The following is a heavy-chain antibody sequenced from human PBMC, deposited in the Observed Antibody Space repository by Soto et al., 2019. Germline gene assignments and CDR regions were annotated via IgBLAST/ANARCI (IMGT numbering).Heavy chain of an antibody. CDR2: ISASGGTT. CDR1: GFTFTTRA. V-gene: IGHV3-23*01. D-gene: IGHD3-10*01. CDR3: TTGTQNFDY. Sequence: EVQLLESGGGLVQPGGSLRLSCAASGFTFTTRAMSWVRQAPGKGLQWVSGISASGGTTYYADSVKGRLTISRDNSKNMLYLLMTSLRDDDTAVYYCTTGTQNFDYWGRGIRVTVSS. J-gene: IGHJ4*02.